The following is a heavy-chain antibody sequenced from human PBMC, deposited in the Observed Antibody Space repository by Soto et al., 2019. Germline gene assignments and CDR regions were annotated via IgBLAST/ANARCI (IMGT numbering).Heavy chain of an antibody. CDR1: GYTFTSYD. V-gene: IGHV1-8*01. CDR3: AREGRYYYGSGSYPYYYMDV. D-gene: IGHD3-10*01. J-gene: IGHJ6*03. Sequence: ASVKVSCKASGYTFTSYDINWLRQATGQGLEWMGWMNPNSGNTGYAQKFQGRVTMTRNTSISTAYMELSSLRSEDTAVYYCAREGRYYYGSGSYPYYYMDVWGKGTTVTVSS. CDR2: MNPNSGNT.